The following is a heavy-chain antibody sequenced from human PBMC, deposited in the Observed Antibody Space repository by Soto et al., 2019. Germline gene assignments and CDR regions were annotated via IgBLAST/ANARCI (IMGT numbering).Heavy chain of an antibody. D-gene: IGHD1-26*01. CDR1: GSTFNNFA. CDR3: ARAIKRWEVNYYFDF. CDR2: IVVDSNTA. Sequence: QVVLLQSGAEVKEPGSSVRVSCQVSGSTFNNFAFSWVRQAPGHGPEWMGGIVVDSNTAEYSQRFQDRVTITADTYTATLYMELGSLTFEDTAVYYCARAIKRWEVNYYFDFWGQGTLVTVSS. V-gene: IGHV1-69*06. J-gene: IGHJ4*02.